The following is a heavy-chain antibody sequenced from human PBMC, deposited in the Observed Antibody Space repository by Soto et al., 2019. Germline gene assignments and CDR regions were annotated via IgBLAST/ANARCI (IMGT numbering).Heavy chain of an antibody. D-gene: IGHD2-8*01. Sequence: PSETLSLTCAVYGGSFSGYYWSWIRQPPGKGLEWIGEINHSGSTNYNPSLKSRVTISVDTSENQFSLKLSSVTAADTAVYYCAGRPVYCTNGVCFNYYYYGMDVWGQGTTVTVSS. CDR3: AGRPVYCTNGVCFNYYYYGMDV. CDR2: INHSGST. CDR1: GGSFSGYY. J-gene: IGHJ6*02. V-gene: IGHV4-34*01.